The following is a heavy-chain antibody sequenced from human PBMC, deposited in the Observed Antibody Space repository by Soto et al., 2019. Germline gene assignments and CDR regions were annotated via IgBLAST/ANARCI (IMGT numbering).Heavy chain of an antibody. CDR2: ITGGGT. CDR3: ATDYRYGAL. D-gene: IGHD5-18*01. Sequence: GGSLRLSCAASGFTFSSYAMTWVRQAPGKGLEWVSAITGGGTYYADSVKGRFTISRDNSKNTLYLQMNSLRAEDTAVYYCATDYRYGALWGQGTLVTVSS. V-gene: IGHV3-23*01. CDR1: GFTFSSYA. J-gene: IGHJ4*02.